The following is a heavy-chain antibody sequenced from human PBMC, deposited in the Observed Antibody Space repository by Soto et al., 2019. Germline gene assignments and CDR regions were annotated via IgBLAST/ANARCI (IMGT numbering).Heavy chain of an antibody. CDR3: ARAGDTGYYYYGMDV. Sequence: ASVKVSCKASGYTFTIYGISWVRQAPGQGLEWMGWISAYNGNTNYAQKLQGRVTMTTDTSTSTAYMELRSLRSDDTAVYYCARAGDTGYYYYGMDVWGQGTTVTVS. CDR2: ISAYNGNT. V-gene: IGHV1-18*01. J-gene: IGHJ6*02. CDR1: GYTFTIYG. D-gene: IGHD3-10*01.